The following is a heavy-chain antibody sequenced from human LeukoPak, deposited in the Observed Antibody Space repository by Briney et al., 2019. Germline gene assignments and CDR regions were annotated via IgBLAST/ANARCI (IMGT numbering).Heavy chain of an antibody. CDR3: AELGITLIGGV. D-gene: IGHD3-10*02. V-gene: IGHV3-7*01. Sequence: GGSLRLSCAGSGFTFSNYWMSWVRQAPGKGLEWVANIQQDGSEKYYVDSVKGRFAISRDNAKNSLFLQMNSLRAEDTAVYYCAELGITLIGGVWGKGPTVTISS. CDR2: IQQDGSEK. J-gene: IGHJ6*04. CDR1: GFTFSNYW.